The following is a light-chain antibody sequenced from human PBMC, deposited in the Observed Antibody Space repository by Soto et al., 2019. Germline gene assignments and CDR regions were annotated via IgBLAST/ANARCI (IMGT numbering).Light chain of an antibody. CDR3: QQRSNWPIT. CDR1: QNVNNY. CDR2: DAS. V-gene: IGKV3-11*01. J-gene: IGKJ5*01. Sequence: IVLTQSPATLSLSPGERATLSCRASQNVNNYLTWYQQKPGQAPRLLIYDASNRATGIPARFSGSGSGTDFTLTISSLEPEDFAVYYCQQRSNWPITFGPGTRLEIK.